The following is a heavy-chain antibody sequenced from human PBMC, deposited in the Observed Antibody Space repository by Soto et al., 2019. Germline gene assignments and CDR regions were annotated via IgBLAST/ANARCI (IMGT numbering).Heavy chain of an antibody. CDR1: GFTFSSYA. D-gene: IGHD3-22*01. CDR2: ISYDGSNK. J-gene: IGHJ6*04. Sequence: GGSLRLSCAASGFTFSSYAMHWVRQAPGKGLEWVAVISYDGSNKYYADSVKGRFTISRDNSKNTLCLQMNSLRAEDTAVYYCARSNYYDSSGYYLGPGGYYYGMDVWGKGTTVTVSS. V-gene: IGHV3-30-3*01. CDR3: ARSNYYDSSGYYLGPGGYYYGMDV.